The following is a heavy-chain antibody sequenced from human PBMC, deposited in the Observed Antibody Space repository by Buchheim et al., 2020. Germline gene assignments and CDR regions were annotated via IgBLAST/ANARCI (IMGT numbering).Heavy chain of an antibody. Sequence: QVQLQQSGPGLVKPSGTLSLTCTASGDSIRSSNWWTWVRQPPGKGLEWIGEVYYTGSANHNPSLTSRLTISVDVSNNMFSLRLSSVTAADTAVYYCARSTYSGTYYLDYWGQGTL. CDR2: VYYTGSA. J-gene: IGHJ4*02. D-gene: IGHD1-26*01. V-gene: IGHV4-4*02. CDR3: ARSTYSGTYYLDY. CDR1: GDSIRSSNW.